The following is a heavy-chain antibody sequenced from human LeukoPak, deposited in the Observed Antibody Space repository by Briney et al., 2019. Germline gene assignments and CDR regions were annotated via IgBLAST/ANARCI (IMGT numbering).Heavy chain of an antibody. CDR1: GYTFTSYG. Sequence: ASVKVSCKASGYTFTSYGISWVRQAPGQGLEWMGWISAYNGNTNYAQKLQGRVTMTTDTSTSTAYVELRSLRSDDTAVYYCARSRGYGSGNGGSPMDVWGQGTTVTVSS. CDR2: ISAYNGNT. J-gene: IGHJ6*02. CDR3: ARSRGYGSGNGGSPMDV. D-gene: IGHD3-10*01. V-gene: IGHV1-18*01.